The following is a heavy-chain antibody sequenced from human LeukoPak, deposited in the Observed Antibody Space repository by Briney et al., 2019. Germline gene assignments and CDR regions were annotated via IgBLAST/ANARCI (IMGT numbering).Heavy chain of an antibody. Sequence: PGGSLRLSCAASGFTFSNYEMNWVRQAPGKGLEWVSYISSSGTTIYYADSVKGRFTISRDNAKNSLYLEMNSLRAEDTAVYYCARAPSMGASLFDCWGQGTLVSVPS. CDR3: ARAPSMGASLFDC. V-gene: IGHV3-48*03. CDR2: ISSSGTTI. D-gene: IGHD1-26*01. J-gene: IGHJ4*02. CDR1: GFTFSNYE.